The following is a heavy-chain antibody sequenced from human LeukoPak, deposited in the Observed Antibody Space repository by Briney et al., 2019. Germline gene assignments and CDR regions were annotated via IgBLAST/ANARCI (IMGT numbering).Heavy chain of an antibody. D-gene: IGHD4-17*01. Sequence: GGSLRLSCAASGFTVSSNYMSWVRQAPGKGLEWVSVIYSGGSTYYADSVKGRFTISRHISKNTLYLQMNSLRAEDTAVYYCAREPLGDYGIDYWGQGTLVTVSS. V-gene: IGHV3-53*04. CDR1: GFTVSSNY. J-gene: IGHJ4*02. CDR3: AREPLGDYGIDY. CDR2: IYSGGST.